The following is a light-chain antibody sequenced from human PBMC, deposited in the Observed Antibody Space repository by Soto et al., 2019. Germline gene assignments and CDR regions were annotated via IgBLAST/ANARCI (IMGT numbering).Light chain of an antibody. V-gene: IGKV1D-8*01. CDR2: SAS. Sequence: VISMTQSPSLLSASTGDRVTISCRVSQDIKNYLAWYQQRPGKAPALLIYSASTWQNGVQSRFGGSWSGPDVTLTISRLQSEDLATCCCRRYYSLPFTFGPGTKVDV. CDR3: RRYYSLPFT. CDR1: QDIKNY. J-gene: IGKJ3*01.